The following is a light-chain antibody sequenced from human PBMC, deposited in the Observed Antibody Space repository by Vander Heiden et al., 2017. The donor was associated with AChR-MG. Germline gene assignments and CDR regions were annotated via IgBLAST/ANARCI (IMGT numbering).Light chain of an antibody. J-gene: IGLJ2*01. CDR1: SSDVGGYNY. V-gene: IGLV2-14*01. CDR3: SSYTSSSTLV. CDR2: DVS. Sequence: QSALTQPASVSGSPGQSITISCTGTSSDVGGYNYVSWYQQHPGKAPKLMMYDVSNRPSGVSNRSSGSKSGNTASLTISGLQAEDEADYYCSSYTSSSTLVFGGGTKLTV.